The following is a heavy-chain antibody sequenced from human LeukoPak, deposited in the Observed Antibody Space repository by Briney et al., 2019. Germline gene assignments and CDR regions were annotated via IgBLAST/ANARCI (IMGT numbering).Heavy chain of an antibody. D-gene: IGHD1-26*01. CDR1: GFIFRNYA. J-gene: IGHJ4*02. Sequence: GGSLRLSCAASGFIFRNYAMSWVRKAPGKGPERASAIGNNGGYIYYADSVKGRFTISRDNSKNTLYLLMNSLRAEDTAVYYCAKDTAAVGGHDFDYWGQGTLVTVSS. CDR3: AKDTAAVGGHDFDY. CDR2: IGNNGGYI. V-gene: IGHV3-23*01.